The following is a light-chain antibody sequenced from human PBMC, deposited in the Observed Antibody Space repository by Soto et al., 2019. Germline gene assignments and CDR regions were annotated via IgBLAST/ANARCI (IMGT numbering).Light chain of an antibody. V-gene: IGKV2-28*01. J-gene: IGKJ1*01. CDR3: MQTLPTWT. CDR2: LGS. Sequence: DIVMTQSPLSLPVTPGEPASISCRSSQSLLHDNGHNFLDWYLQKPGQSPQLLIYLGSNRASGVPDRFSGSGSGTDFTLEISRVEAEDVGVYSCMQTLPTWTVVQGTQA. CDR1: QSLLHDNGHNF.